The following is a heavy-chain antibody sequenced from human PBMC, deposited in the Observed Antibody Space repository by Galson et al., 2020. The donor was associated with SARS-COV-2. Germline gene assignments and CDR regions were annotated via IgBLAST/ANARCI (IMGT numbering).Heavy chain of an antibody. CDR2: ITPILGIA. V-gene: IGHV1-69*02. Sequence: SVKVSCKASGGTFGGYTFTWVRQAPGQGLEWMGRITPILGIANSAQKFQGRVTITAAKSTTTVYVEVSSLRSEDTAVYYCARGSGSGSSGGMDVWGQGTTVTVSS. D-gene: IGHD3-10*01. CDR1: GGTFGGYT. CDR3: ARGSGSGSSGGMDV. J-gene: IGHJ6*02.